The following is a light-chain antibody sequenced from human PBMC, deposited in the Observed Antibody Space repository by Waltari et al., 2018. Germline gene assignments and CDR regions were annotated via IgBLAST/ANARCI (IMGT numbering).Light chain of an antibody. CDR1: SHNIGINY. Sequence: QSVLTQPPSVSAAPGQRVTIPCSGGSHNIGINYVSWYRQFPGTAPKLLIYENTERPSGIPGRFSGSKSGTSATLDITGLQAGDEADYYCGTWDSSLSGAVFGGGTHLTVL. J-gene: IGLJ7*01. V-gene: IGLV1-51*02. CDR2: ENT. CDR3: GTWDSSLSGAV.